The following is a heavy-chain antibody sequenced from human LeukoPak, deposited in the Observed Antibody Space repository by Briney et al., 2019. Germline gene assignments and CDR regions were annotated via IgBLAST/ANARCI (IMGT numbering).Heavy chain of an antibody. CDR3: AKGRDIVETTTPEFDY. D-gene: IGHD1-26*01. V-gene: IGHV3-30*18. CDR1: GFTFSNYG. CDR2: ISYDGSKE. Sequence: PGRSLRLSCAASGFTFSNYGIHCVRQAPGKGLEWVAVISYDGSKEYYADSVRGRFTISRDNSRNTLYLQMNSLRVEDTAVYYCAKGRDIVETTTPEFDYWGQGTLVTVSS. J-gene: IGHJ4*02.